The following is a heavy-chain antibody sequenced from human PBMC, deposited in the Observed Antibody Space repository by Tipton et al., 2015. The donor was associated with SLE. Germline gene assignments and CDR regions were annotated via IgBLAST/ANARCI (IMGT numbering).Heavy chain of an antibody. Sequence: SLRLSCAASGFTFSSYEMNWVRQAPGKGLEWVSYISSSGSTIYYADSVKGRFTISRDNAKNSLYLQMNSLRAEDTAVYYCARDRGIAAAGPFDYWGQGTLVTVSS. CDR1: GFTFSSYE. CDR3: ARDRGIAAAGPFDY. D-gene: IGHD6-13*01. V-gene: IGHV3-48*03. CDR2: ISSSGSTI. J-gene: IGHJ4*02.